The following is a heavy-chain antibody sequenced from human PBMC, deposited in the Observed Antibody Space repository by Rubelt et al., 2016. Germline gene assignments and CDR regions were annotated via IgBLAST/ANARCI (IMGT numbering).Heavy chain of an antibody. CDR1: GYTFTSFY. J-gene: IGHJ6*02. CDR3: ARDGEWGYNTSPLGYGMDV. Sequence: GASVKVSCKPSGYTFTSFYIHWMRQAPGQGLEWMGLINTEDGGTIYAQKFRGRVTVTRDTSTSTVYFQLSRLRSEDTAVYYCARDGEWGYNTSPLGYGMDVWGQGTTVTVSS. D-gene: IGHD1-14*01. V-gene: IGHV1-46*01. CDR2: INTEDGGT.